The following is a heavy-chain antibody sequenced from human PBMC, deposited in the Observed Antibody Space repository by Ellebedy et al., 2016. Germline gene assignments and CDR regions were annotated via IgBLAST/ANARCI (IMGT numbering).Heavy chain of an antibody. D-gene: IGHD4/OR15-4a*01. CDR3: AKGTMDYFYH. V-gene: IGHV3-9*01. CDR1: GFTFNDYA. J-gene: IGHJ4*02. CDR2: ISWDSAVI. Sequence: LSLTCXGSGFTFNDYALHWVRQAPGKGLEWVSGISWDSAVIGYGGSVKGRFTISKDSAKNYLYLQMNSLRPEDTAFYYCAKGTMDYFYHWGQGTLVTVSS.